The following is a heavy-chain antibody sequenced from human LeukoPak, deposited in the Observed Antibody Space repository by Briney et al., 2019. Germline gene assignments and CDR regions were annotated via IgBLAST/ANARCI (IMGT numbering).Heavy chain of an antibody. V-gene: IGHV3-7*03. D-gene: IGHD2-8*02. J-gene: IGHJ4*02. CDR1: GFTFSSYG. Sequence: PGGSLRLSCTASGFTFSSYGMHWVRQAPGKGLEWVANINQDGSEKYYVDSVKGRFTISRDNAKNSLYLQMNSLRAEDTAVYYCARSTAGFDYWGQGTLVTVSS. CDR3: ARSTAGFDY. CDR2: INQDGSEK.